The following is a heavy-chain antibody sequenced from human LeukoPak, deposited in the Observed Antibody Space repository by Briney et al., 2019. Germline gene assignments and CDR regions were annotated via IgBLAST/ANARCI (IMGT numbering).Heavy chain of an antibody. CDR3: AKVKWRELFFFDY. D-gene: IGHD1-26*01. V-gene: IGHV3-23*01. CDR2: ISGSGGST. CDR1: GFTFSSYA. Sequence: GGSLRLSCAASGFTFSSYAMSWVRQAPGKGLEWVSAISGSGGSTYYADSVKGRFTISRDNSKNTLYLEMSSLRAEDTAVYYCAKVKWRELFFFDYWGQGTLVTVSS. J-gene: IGHJ4*02.